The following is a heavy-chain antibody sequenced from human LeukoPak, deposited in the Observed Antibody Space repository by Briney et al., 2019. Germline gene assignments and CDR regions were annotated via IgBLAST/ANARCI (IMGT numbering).Heavy chain of an antibody. V-gene: IGHV4-4*07. CDR2: IYTSGST. J-gene: IGHJ4*02. CDR1: GGSISSYY. Sequence: SETLSLTCSVSGGSISSYYWSWIRQPPGKGLEWIGFIYTSGSTNYNPSLKSRVTMSVDTSKNQFSLKLSSVTAADTAVYYCARGIYYYGSGSYSAYYFDYWGQGTLVTVSS. D-gene: IGHD3-10*01. CDR3: ARGIYYYGSGSYSAYYFDY.